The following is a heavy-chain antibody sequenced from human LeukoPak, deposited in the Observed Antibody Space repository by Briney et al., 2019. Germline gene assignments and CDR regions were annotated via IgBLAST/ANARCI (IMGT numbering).Heavy chain of an antibody. V-gene: IGHV3-74*01. CDR3: ARDSSYAFDI. Sequence: TGGSLRLSCAASGFTFSSYWIHWVRQAPGKGPVWVSRIYSDATYYADSVKGRFTISRDNAKNTLYLQMNSLRDEDTAVYYCARDSSYAFDIWGQGTMVTVSS. J-gene: IGHJ3*02. CDR1: GFTFSSYW. CDR2: IYSDAT.